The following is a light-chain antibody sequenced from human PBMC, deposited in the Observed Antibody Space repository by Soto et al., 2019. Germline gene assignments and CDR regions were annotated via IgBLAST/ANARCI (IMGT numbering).Light chain of an antibody. Sequence: VLTQSPGTLSLSPGERATLSCRASQSISSTFLAWYQQKPGQAPRLLIYGASTRGAGIPDSFSGSGAGTDCTLTISRLEPEDFAVFYYQHYDSSSPCPFGEGTKVEIK. J-gene: IGKJ4*01. CDR1: QSISSTF. CDR3: QHYDSSSPCP. CDR2: GAS. V-gene: IGKV3-20*01.